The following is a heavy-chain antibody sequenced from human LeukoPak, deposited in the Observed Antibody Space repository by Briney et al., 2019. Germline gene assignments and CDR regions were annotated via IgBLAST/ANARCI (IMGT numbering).Heavy chain of an antibody. CDR1: GYTFTSYY. CDR2: INPSGGST. Sequence: VASVKVSCKASGYTFTSYYMHWVRQAPGQGLEWMGIINPSGGSTSYAQKFQGRVTMTRDMSTSTVYMELSSLRSEDTAVYYCARGGRPQYSSSWYHPPDYFDYWGQGTLVTVSS. J-gene: IGHJ4*02. D-gene: IGHD6-13*01. V-gene: IGHV1-46*01. CDR3: ARGGRPQYSSSWYHPPDYFDY.